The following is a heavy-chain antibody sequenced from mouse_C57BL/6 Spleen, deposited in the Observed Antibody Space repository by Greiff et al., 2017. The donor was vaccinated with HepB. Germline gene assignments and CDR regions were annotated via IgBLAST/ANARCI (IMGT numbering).Heavy chain of an antibody. Sequence: VQLQQSGPGLVKPSQSLSLTCSVTGYSITSGYYWNWIRQFPGNKLEWMGYISYDGSNNYNPSLKNRISITRDTSKNQFFLKLNSVTTEDTATYYCARGWDYGSSLLAYGGQGTLVTGSA. D-gene: IGHD1-1*01. CDR1: GYSITSGYY. J-gene: IGHJ3*01. CDR2: ISYDGSN. V-gene: IGHV3-6*01. CDR3: ARGWDYGSSLLAY.